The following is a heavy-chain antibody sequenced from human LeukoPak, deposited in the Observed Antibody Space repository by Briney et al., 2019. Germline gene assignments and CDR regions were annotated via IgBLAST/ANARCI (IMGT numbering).Heavy chain of an antibody. CDR1: GFIFSSYS. D-gene: IGHD3-22*01. CDR3: ARAGRYYYDTSGYYYDAFDI. V-gene: IGHV3-48*01. Sequence: GSLRLSCAASGFIFSSYSMNWVRQAPGKGLEWVSYISGGSSTIYYADSVKGRFTISRDNAKNSLYLQMNSLRAEDTAVYYCARAGRYYYDTSGYYYDAFDIWGQGTMVTVSS. J-gene: IGHJ3*02. CDR2: ISGGSSTI.